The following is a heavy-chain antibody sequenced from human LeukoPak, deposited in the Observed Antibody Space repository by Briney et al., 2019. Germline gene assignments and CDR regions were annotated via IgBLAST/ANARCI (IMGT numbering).Heavy chain of an antibody. V-gene: IGHV4-34*01. J-gene: IGHJ4*02. D-gene: IGHD6-6*01. CDR2: INHSGST. Sequence: PSETLSLTCAVYGGSFSGYYWSWIRQPPGKGLEWIGEINHSGSTNYNPSLKSRVTISVDTSKNQFSLKLSSVTAADTAVYYCARVKKQLVYFDYWGQGTLVTVSS. CDR1: GGSFSGYY. CDR3: ARVKKQLVYFDY.